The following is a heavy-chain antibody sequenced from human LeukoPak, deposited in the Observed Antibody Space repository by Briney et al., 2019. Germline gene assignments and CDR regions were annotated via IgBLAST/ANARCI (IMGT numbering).Heavy chain of an antibody. Sequence: ASVKVSCKASGYTFTSYDINWVRQATGQGLEWMGWMNPNSGNTGYARKFQGRVTMTRNTSISTAYMELSSLRSEGTAVYYCARGRQQWLAYAFDIWGQGTMVTVSS. V-gene: IGHV1-8*01. CDR2: MNPNSGNT. CDR3: ARGRQQWLAYAFDI. J-gene: IGHJ3*02. D-gene: IGHD6-19*01. CDR1: GYTFTSYD.